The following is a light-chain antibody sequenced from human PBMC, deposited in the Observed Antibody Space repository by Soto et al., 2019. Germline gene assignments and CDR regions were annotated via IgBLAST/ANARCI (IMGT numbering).Light chain of an antibody. CDR2: KIS. CDR1: QSLVYSDGNTY. CDR3: MQGTHWPPYT. V-gene: IGKV2-30*01. J-gene: IGKJ2*01. Sequence: DVVTTQSPLSLPVTLGQPASISCRSDQSLVYSDGNTYLTWFQQRPGQSPRRLIYKISYRDSGVPDRFSGSGSATDFTLKISRVEAEDVGVYYCMQGTHWPPYTFGQGTKLEIK.